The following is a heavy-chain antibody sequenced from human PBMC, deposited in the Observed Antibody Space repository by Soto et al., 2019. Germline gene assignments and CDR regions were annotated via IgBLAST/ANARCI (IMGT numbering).Heavy chain of an antibody. D-gene: IGHD3-22*01. J-gene: IGHJ6*02. CDR3: ARVRVVLDDSSGYHREYYYGMDV. CDR1: GGTFSSYA. V-gene: IGHV1-69*13. CDR2: IIPIFGTA. Sequence: SVKVSCKASGGTFSSYAISWVRQAPGQGLEWMGGIIPIFGTANYAQKFQGRVTITADESTSTAYMELSSLRSEDTAVYYCARVRVVLDDSSGYHREYYYGMDVWGQGTTVTVS.